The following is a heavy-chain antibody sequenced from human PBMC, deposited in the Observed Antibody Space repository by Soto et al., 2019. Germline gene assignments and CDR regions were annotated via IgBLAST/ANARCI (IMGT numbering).Heavy chain of an antibody. V-gene: IGHV3-74*01. D-gene: IGHD3-10*01. CDR1: GFTLSSYW. J-gene: IGHJ4*02. CDR2: INSDGSST. Sequence: EVQLVESGGGLVQPGGSLRLSCAASGFTLSSYWMHWVRQAPGKGLVWVSRINSDGSSTNYADSVKGQFTISRDNAKNTLYLQMNSLRAEDTAVYYCGRGASGSYRLDYWGQGTLVTVSS. CDR3: GRGASGSYRLDY.